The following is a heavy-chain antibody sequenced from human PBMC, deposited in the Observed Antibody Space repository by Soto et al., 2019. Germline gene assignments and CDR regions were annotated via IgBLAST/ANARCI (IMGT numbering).Heavy chain of an antibody. CDR3: TTVDSGYDPYYYYYMDV. CDR2: IKSKTDGGTT. Sequence: EVQLVESGGGLVKPGGSLRLSCAASGFTFSNAWMSWVRQAPGKGLEWVGRIKSKTDGGTTDYAAPVKGRFTISRDDSKNTLYLQMNSLKTEDTAVYYCTTVDSGYDPYYYYYMDVWGKGSTVTVSS. V-gene: IGHV3-15*01. D-gene: IGHD5-12*01. CDR1: GFTFSNAW. J-gene: IGHJ6*03.